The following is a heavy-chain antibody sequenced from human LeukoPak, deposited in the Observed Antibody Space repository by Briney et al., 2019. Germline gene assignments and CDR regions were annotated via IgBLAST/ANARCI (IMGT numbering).Heavy chain of an antibody. CDR3: ARDKIEGPTKLDY. D-gene: IGHD1-1*01. V-gene: IGHV3-7*01. CDR2: IKQDESQK. J-gene: IGHJ4*02. CDR1: GFTFSSYW. Sequence: GGSLRLSCAASGFTFSSYWMSWVRQAPGKGLEWVANIKQDESQKYYVDPVKGRFTISRDNAKNSLYLQMNSLRAEDTAVYYCARDKIEGPTKLDYWGQGILVTVSS.